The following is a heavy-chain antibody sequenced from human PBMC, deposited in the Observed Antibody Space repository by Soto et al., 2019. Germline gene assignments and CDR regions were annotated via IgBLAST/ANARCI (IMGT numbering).Heavy chain of an antibody. CDR2: IIPMFGTA. CDR3: ASGIQLWLRRINNGYSG. Sequence: QVQLVQSGAEVKKPESSVKVSCKAPGGTFSTYAISWVRQAPGQGLEWMGGIIPMFGTANYAQRFQDRVTITEDESMYTVYMELSSLRSEDTAVYFCASGIQLWLRRINNGYSGWGQGTLVTVSS. CDR1: GGTFSTYA. J-gene: IGHJ4*02. V-gene: IGHV1-69*12. D-gene: IGHD5-18*01.